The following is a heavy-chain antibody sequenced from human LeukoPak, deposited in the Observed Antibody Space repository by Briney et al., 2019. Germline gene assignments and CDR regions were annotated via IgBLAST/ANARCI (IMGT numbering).Heavy chain of an antibody. CDR2: ISAYNGNT. Sequence: GASVKVSCKASGYTFTSYGISWVRQAPGQGLEWMGWISAYNGNTNYAQKLQGRVTMTTDTSTSTAYMELRSLRSDDTAVYYCAREPSSGIAVAGTNYWGQGTLVTVSS. D-gene: IGHD6-19*01. J-gene: IGHJ4*02. V-gene: IGHV1-18*01. CDR3: AREPSSGIAVAGTNY. CDR1: GYTFTSYG.